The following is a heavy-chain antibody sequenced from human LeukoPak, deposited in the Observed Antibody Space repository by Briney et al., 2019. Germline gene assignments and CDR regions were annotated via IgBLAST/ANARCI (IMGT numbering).Heavy chain of an antibody. CDR3: ARAVGGHCDGGTCYPIQPTFDY. CDR1: GGSVSRSPYY. D-gene: IGHD2-15*01. CDR2: IYFSGTT. V-gene: IGHV4-39*07. J-gene: IGHJ4*02. Sequence: SVTLSLTCTVSGGSVSRSPYYWGWIRQPPGKGLEWIGSIYFSGTTYYNPSLKSRVTISVDTSKNQFSLRLRSVTAADTAVYFCARAVGGHCDGGTCYPIQPTFDYWGQGALVTVSS.